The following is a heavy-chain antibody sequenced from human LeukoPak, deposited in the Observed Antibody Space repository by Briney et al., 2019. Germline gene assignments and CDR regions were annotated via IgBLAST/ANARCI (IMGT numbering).Heavy chain of an antibody. CDR1: GFTVSSNY. Sequence: GGSLRLSCAASGFTVSSNYMSWVRQAPGKGLEWVTVFYSGGTTYYAGSVKGRFTISRDSSKNTLYLQMNNLRADDTAMYFCARTSTVLKPFDYWGQGTLVTVSS. CDR3: ARTSTVLKPFDY. CDR2: FYSGGTT. D-gene: IGHD4-17*01. V-gene: IGHV3-53*01. J-gene: IGHJ4*02.